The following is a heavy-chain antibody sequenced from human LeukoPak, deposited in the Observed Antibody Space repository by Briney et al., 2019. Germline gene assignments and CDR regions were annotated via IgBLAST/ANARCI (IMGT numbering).Heavy chain of an antibody. CDR2: ISYDGSNK. CDR1: GFTFSSYA. V-gene: IGHV3-30-3*01. J-gene: IGHJ4*02. D-gene: IGHD3-10*01. CDR3: ARVRFGELGVPDFDY. Sequence: GGSLRHSCAASGFTFSSYAMHWVRQAPGKGLEWVAVISYDGSNKYYADSVKGRFTISRDNSKNTLYLQMNSLRAEDTAVYYCARVRFGELGVPDFDYWGQGTLVTVSS.